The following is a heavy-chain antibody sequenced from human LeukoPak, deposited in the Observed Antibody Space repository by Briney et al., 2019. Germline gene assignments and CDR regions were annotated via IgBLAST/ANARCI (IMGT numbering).Heavy chain of an antibody. D-gene: IGHD3-3*01. J-gene: IGHJ5*02. CDR2: ISSSSSTI. Sequence: GGSLRLSCAASGFTFSSYSMNWVRQAPGKGLEWVSYISSSSSTIYYADSVKGRFTISRDNAKNSLYLQMNSLRAEDTAVYYCARERFLEWLLSANWFDPWGQGTLVTVSS. CDR1: GFTFSSYS. CDR3: ARERFLEWLLSANWFDP. V-gene: IGHV3-48*01.